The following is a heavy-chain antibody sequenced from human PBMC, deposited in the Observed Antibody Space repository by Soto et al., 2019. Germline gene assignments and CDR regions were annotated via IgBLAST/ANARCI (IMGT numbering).Heavy chain of an antibody. CDR1: GFTFSSYW. CDR3: ARDPPDYYYYYYMDV. V-gene: IGHV3-74*01. Sequence: GGSLRLSCAASGFTFSSYWMHWVRQAPGKGLVWVSRINSDGSSTSYADSVKGRFTISRDNAKNTLYLQMNSLRAEDTAVYYCARDPPDYYYYYYMDVWGKGTTVTVSS. J-gene: IGHJ6*03. CDR2: INSDGSST.